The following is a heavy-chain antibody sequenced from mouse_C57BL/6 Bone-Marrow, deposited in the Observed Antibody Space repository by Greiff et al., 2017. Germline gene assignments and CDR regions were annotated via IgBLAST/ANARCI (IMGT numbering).Heavy chain of an antibody. Sequence: EVQLQQSGPGLVKPSQSLSLTCSVTGYSFTSGYYWNWIRQFPGNKLEWMGYISYDGSNNYNPSLKNRISLTRDPSKNQFFLKLNSVTTEDTATYYCARDGYYVWFAYWGQGTLVTVSA. D-gene: IGHD2-3*01. CDR3: ARDGYYVWFAY. V-gene: IGHV3-6*01. CDR2: ISYDGSN. CDR1: GYSFTSGYY. J-gene: IGHJ3*01.